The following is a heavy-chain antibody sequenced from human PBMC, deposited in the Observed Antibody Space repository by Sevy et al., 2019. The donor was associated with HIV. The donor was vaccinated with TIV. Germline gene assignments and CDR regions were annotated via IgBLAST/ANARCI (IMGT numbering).Heavy chain of an antibody. D-gene: IGHD5-12*01. CDR3: AREGGYTDQGMDV. J-gene: IGHJ6*02. CDR2: ISSSSSNI. CDR1: GFTFSTYD. Sequence: GGSLRLSCAASGFTFSTYDMNWVRQAPGKGVKSISYISSSSSNIYYADSVKGRFTISRDNAKNSLFVQMHSLRAEDTAVYYCAREGGYTDQGMDVWGQGTTVTVSS. V-gene: IGHV3-48*01.